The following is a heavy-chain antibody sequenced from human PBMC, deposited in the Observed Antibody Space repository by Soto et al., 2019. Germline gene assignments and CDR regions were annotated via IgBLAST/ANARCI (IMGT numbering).Heavy chain of an antibody. Sequence: QITLNESGPTVVRPTETLTLTCRFSGFSLTTNGVGVGWIRQSPGKAPEWLALINWDDDKRYSASLKSRLTITKETSKNQVVLTVSDLDPTDTATYYCAHRVLRTVFGLVTTTAIYFDFWGQGTLVAVSS. D-gene: IGHD3-3*01. V-gene: IGHV2-5*02. CDR3: AHRVLRTVFGLVTTTAIYFDF. J-gene: IGHJ4*02. CDR1: GFSLTTNGVG. CDR2: INWDDDK.